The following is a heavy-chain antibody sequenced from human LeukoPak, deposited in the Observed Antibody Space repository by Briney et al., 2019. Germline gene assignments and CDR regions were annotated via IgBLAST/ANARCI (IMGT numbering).Heavy chain of an antibody. D-gene: IGHD2-21*02. CDR2: IYYSGST. J-gene: IGHJ3*02. V-gene: IGHV4-39*07. CDR3: ARDQDGGDELKGAFDI. CDR1: GGSISSSSYY. Sequence: SETLSLTCTVSGGSISSSSYYWGWIRQPPGKGLEWIGSIYYSGSTYYNPSLKSRVTISVDTSKNQFSLKLSSVTAADTAVYYCARDQDGGDELKGAFDIWGQGTMVTVSS.